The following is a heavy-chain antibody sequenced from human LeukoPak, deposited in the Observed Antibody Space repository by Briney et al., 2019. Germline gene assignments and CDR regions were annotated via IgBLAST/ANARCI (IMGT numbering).Heavy chain of an antibody. Sequence: GGSLRLSCAASGFTVSSNYMSWVRQAPGKGLEWVSVICSGGSTYYADSVKGRFTISRDNSKNTLYLQMNSLRAEDTAVYYCARYITRHYYDSSGYYHYFDYWAQGALVTVSS. CDR3: ARYITRHYYDSSGYYHYFDY. D-gene: IGHD3-22*01. J-gene: IGHJ4*02. V-gene: IGHV3-53*01. CDR1: GFTVSSNY. CDR2: ICSGGST.